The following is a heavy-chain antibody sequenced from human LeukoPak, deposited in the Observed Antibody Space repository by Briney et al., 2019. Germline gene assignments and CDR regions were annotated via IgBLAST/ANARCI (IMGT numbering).Heavy chain of an antibody. CDR3: ARGTNRITIFGVVTPNYYYYYMDV. Sequence: SVKVSCKASGGTFSSYAISWVLQAPGQGLEWMGGIVPIFGTANYAQKIQGRVTITADESTSTAYMELSSLRSEDTAVYYCARGTNRITIFGVVTPNYYYYYMDVWGKGTTVTVSS. V-gene: IGHV1-69*01. D-gene: IGHD3-3*01. J-gene: IGHJ6*03. CDR1: GGTFSSYA. CDR2: IVPIFGTA.